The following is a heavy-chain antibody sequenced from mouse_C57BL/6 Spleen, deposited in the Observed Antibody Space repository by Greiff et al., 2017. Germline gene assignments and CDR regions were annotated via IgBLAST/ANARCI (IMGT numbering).Heavy chain of an antibody. J-gene: IGHJ2*01. D-gene: IGHD1-1*01. CDR2: IDPNSGGT. V-gene: IGHV1-72*01. CDR1: GYTFTSYW. Sequence: QQSCKASGYTFTSYWMHWVKQRPGRGLEWLGRIDPNSGGTKYNEKFKSKATLTVDKPSSTAYMQLSSLTSEDSAVYYCAREVHYYGSRGFDYWGQGTTLTVSS. CDR3: AREVHYYGSRGFDY.